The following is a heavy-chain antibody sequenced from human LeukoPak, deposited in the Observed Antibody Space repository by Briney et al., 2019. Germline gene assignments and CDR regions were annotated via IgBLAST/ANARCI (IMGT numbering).Heavy chain of an antibody. J-gene: IGHJ6*03. D-gene: IGHD3-10*01. CDR3: ARDSGSGSWYMDV. V-gene: IGHV4-61*02. CDR2: IHTSGST. CDR1: GGSISSGSYY. Sequence: SQTLSLTCTVPGGSISSGSYYRSWIRQPAGKGLEWIGRIHTSGSTNYDPSLQSRVTISVDTSKNQFSLRLSSVTAADTAVYYCARDSGSGSWYMDVWGKGTTVTVSS.